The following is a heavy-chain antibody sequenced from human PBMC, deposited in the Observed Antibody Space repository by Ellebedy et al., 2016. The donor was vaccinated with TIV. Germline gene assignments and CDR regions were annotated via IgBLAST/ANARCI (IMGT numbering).Heavy chain of an antibody. CDR2: ISAYNGNT. J-gene: IGHJ4*02. V-gene: IGHV1-18*01. CDR1: GYTFTSYG. Sequence: ASVKVSCKASGYTFTSYGISWVRQAPGQGLEWMGWISAYNGNTNYAQKLQGRVTMTTDTSTSTAYMEPSSLRSEDTAVYYCARGPFVVVPAAQIGGFDYWGQGTLVTVSS. D-gene: IGHD2-2*01. CDR3: ARGPFVVVPAAQIGGFDY.